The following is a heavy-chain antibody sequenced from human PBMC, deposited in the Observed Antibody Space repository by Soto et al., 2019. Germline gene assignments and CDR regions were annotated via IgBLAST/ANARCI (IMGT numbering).Heavy chain of an antibody. Sequence: SETLSLTCAVYGGSFSDYYWSWIRQPPGKGLEWIGEINHSGSTNYNPSLKSRVTVSVDTSKNQFSLNLNSVTAADTAVYYCARVAGGRIGGVYYCHYMDVWGKGTTVTVSS. CDR2: INHSGST. CDR1: GGSFSDYY. J-gene: IGHJ6*03. D-gene: IGHD2-15*01. CDR3: ARVAGGRIGGVYYCHYMDV. V-gene: IGHV4-34*01.